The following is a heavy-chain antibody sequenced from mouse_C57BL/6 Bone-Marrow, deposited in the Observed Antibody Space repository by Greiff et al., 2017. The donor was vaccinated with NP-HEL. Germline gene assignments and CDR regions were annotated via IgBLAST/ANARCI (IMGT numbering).Heavy chain of an antibody. CDR2: INPNNGGT. Sequence: EVKLQESGPELVKPGASVKIPCKASGYTFTDYNMDWVKQSHGKSLEWIGDINPNNGGTIYNQKFKGKATLTVDKSSSTAYMELRSLTSEDTAVYYCARERGSYWYFDVWGTGTTVTVSS. V-gene: IGHV1-18*01. CDR3: ARERGSYWYFDV. J-gene: IGHJ1*03. CDR1: GYTFTDYN.